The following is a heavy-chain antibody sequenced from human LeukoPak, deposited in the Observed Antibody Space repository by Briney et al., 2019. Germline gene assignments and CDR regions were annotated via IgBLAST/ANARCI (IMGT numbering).Heavy chain of an antibody. J-gene: IGHJ4*02. D-gene: IGHD3-10*01. V-gene: IGHV4-39*07. CDR3: ARPRLLFGSGPILV. Sequence: SETLSLTCTVSGGSISSSSYYWGWISQPPGKGLEWIRYIYYSGSTYYNPSLKSRLTISVDTSKNQFSLRLTSVTAADTAVYFCARPRLLFGSGPILVWGQGTLVTVSS. CDR1: GGSISSSSYY. CDR2: IYYSGST.